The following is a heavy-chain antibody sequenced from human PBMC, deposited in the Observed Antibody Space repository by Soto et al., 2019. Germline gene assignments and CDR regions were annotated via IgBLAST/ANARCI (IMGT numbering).Heavy chain of an antibody. J-gene: IGHJ6*02. CDR1: GYTFTSYG. V-gene: IGHV1-18*01. CDR3: AGMLVGAPPPYGMDV. CDR2: ISAYNGNT. Sequence: QVQLVQSGAEVKKPGASVKVSCKASGYTFTSYGISWVRQAPGQGLEWMGWISAYNGNTNYAQKLQGRVTMTTDTSTSTAYLELRSLRSDDTAVYYCAGMLVGAPPPYGMDVWGQGTTVTVSS. D-gene: IGHD1-26*01.